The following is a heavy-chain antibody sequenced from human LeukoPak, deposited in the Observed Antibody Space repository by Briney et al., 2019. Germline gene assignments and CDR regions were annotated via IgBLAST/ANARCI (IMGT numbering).Heavy chain of an antibody. Sequence: SETLSLTCTVSGGSISSGGYYWSWVRQHPGKGLEWVGYIYYSGSTYYNPSLKSRATISVDTSKNQFSLKLSSVTAADTAVYYCARDNEGVDAFDIWGQGTMVTVSS. V-gene: IGHV4-31*03. CDR3: ARDNEGVDAFDI. CDR2: IYYSGST. J-gene: IGHJ3*02. CDR1: GGSISSGGYY. D-gene: IGHD2-8*01.